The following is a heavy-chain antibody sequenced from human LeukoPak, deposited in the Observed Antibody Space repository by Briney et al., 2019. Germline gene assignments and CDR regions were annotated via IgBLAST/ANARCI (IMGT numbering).Heavy chain of an antibody. V-gene: IGHV3-23*01. CDR3: AKGSGINHYHWVDC. CDR1: ELAFSTYA. J-gene: IGHJ5*01. Sequence: PGESLRLSCAASELAFSTYAMTWVRQAPGKGLEWVSAISSNVVSTYYADSAKARFTICRGNTKNSLYQQMDSLRAEDTAVYYYAKGSGINHYHWVDCWGQGTLVTVSS. D-gene: IGHD1-14*01. CDR2: ISSNVVST.